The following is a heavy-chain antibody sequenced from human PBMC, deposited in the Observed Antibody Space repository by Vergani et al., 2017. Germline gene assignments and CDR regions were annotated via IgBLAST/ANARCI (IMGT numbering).Heavy chain of an antibody. CDR2: ISSSGSTI. D-gene: IGHD5-18*01. Sequence: EVQLVESGGGLVQPGGSLRLSCAASGFTVSSNSMSWVRQAPGKGLEWVSYISSSGSTIYYADSVKGRFTISRDNAKNSLYLQMNSLRAEDTAVYYCARVGQLWGPAGFDYWGQGTLVTVSS. V-gene: IGHV3-48*04. J-gene: IGHJ4*02. CDR3: ARVGQLWGPAGFDY. CDR1: GFTVSSNS.